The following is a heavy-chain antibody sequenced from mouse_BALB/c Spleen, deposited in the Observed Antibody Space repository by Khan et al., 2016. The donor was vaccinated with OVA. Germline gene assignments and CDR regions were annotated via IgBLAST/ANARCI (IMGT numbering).Heavy chain of an antibody. D-gene: IGHD1-1*01. J-gene: IGHJ3*01. CDR3: ARSFHYGSSNWFAY. CDR2: IDPSDSFT. CDR1: GYPLSSYW. V-gene: IGHV1-69*02. Sequence: VQLQQPGAELVKPGASVKLSCKASGYPLSSYWLHWVKQRPGQGLEWIGEIDPSDSFTNYNQKFKDKATLTIDKSSSTNYMQLSSLTSEDSAVYYCARSFHYGSSNWFAYWGQGTLVTVSA.